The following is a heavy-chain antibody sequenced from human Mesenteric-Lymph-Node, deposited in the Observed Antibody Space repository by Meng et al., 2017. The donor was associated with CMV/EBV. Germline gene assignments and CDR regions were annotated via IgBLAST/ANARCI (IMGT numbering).Heavy chain of an antibody. V-gene: IGHV1-8*01. Sequence: DSVKVSCKASGYAFTSYDINWVRQATGQGLEWMGWMNPNSGNTGYAQKFQGRVTMTRNTSISTAYMELSSLRSEDTAVYYCARAKPIAYYDFWSGSSYNWFDPWGQGTLVTVSS. D-gene: IGHD3-3*01. CDR3: ARAKPIAYYDFWSGSSYNWFDP. J-gene: IGHJ5*02. CDR2: MNPNSGNT. CDR1: GYAFTSYD.